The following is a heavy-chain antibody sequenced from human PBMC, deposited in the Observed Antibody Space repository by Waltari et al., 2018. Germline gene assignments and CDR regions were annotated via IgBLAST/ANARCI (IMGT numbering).Heavy chain of an antibody. V-gene: IGHV6-1*01. J-gene: IGHJ4*02. D-gene: IGHD2-8*02. Sequence: QVQLQQAGPGLVKTSQTLSLTCSISGDGVTSNSAALRWIRQSPSRGLEWLGRTYYRSKWYNDYAVSVKSRITINPATTKNQFSLQLNSVTPEDTAVYYCAREVVYAPSIVFDYWGQGTLVTVSS. CDR2: TYYRSKWYN. CDR1: GDGVTSNSAA. CDR3: AREVVYAPSIVFDY.